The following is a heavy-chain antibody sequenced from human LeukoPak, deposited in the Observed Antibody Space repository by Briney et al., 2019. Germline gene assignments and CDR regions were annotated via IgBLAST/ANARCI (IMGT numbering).Heavy chain of an antibody. CDR3: KRWGSTSLYYFAY. V-gene: IGHV3-15*01. D-gene: IGHD2-2*01. CDR2: IKSKTDGGTT. J-gene: IGHJ4*02. Sequence: PGGSLRLSCAASGFTFSNAWMSWVRQPPGKGLEWVGRIKSKTDGGTTDYAAPVKGRFIISRDDSKNTLYLQMNSLKTGDTAVYYCKRWGSTSLYYFAYWGQGTLVTVSS. CDR1: GFTFSNAW.